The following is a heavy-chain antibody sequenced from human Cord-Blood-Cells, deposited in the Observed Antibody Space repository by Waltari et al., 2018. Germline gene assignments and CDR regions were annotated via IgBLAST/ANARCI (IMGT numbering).Heavy chain of an antibody. D-gene: IGHD5-18*01. CDR1: GFTFSSYG. CDR3: ARDRGKGLWDY. V-gene: IGHV3-33*01. J-gene: IGHJ4*02. Sequence: QVQLVESGGGVVQPGRSLRLSCAASGFTFSSYGMPWVRQAPGKGLEWVAVIWYDGSNKYYADSVKGRFTISRDNSKNTLYLQMNSLRAEDTAVYYCARDRGKGLWDYWGQGTLVTVSS. CDR2: IWYDGSNK.